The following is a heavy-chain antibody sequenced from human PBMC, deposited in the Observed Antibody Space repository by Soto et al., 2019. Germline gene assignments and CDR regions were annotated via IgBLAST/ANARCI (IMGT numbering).Heavy chain of an antibody. CDR3: ARGGWNYYFDY. CDR1: GYTLTTFA. J-gene: IGHJ4*02. Sequence: QVQLVQSGTEEKKPGASLKVSCRASGYTLTTFAIHWVRQAPGQGLEWMGWVTAGNGNTKYSQKFPGRVTITRDTAANTAYMELSSLRSEDTAMYYCARGGWNYYFDYWGQGALVTVSS. V-gene: IGHV1-3*05. CDR2: VTAGNGNT. D-gene: IGHD1-7*01.